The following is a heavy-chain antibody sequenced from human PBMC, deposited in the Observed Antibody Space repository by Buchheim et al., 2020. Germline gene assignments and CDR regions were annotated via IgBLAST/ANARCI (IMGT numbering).Heavy chain of an antibody. Sequence: EVQLVESGGGLVQPGGSLRLSCVASGFTFRSYEMNWVRQAPGKGLEWVSYISTSGGAIYYADSVKGRFTISRDNAKNSLFLQMNSLRAEDTALYYCARVYPDGKWLDSYWGQGTL. V-gene: IGHV3-48*03. D-gene: IGHD6-19*01. J-gene: IGHJ4*02. CDR2: ISTSGGAI. CDR1: GFTFRSYE. CDR3: ARVYPDGKWLDSY.